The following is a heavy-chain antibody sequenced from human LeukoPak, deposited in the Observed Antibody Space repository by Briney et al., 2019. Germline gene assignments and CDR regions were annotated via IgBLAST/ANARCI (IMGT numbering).Heavy chain of an antibody. J-gene: IGHJ5*02. CDR3: ARVFRGAVTSNWFDP. CDR1: GGSINGYF. V-gene: IGHV4-59*01. Sequence: PSETLSLTCTVSGGSINGYFWTWIRQPPGKGLEWIGYISDSGSTNYNPSLKSRVTLSVDSSNTEFSLRLNSVTAADTAVYYCARVFRGAVTSNWFDPWGQGTPVTVSP. D-gene: IGHD4-17*01. CDR2: ISDSGST.